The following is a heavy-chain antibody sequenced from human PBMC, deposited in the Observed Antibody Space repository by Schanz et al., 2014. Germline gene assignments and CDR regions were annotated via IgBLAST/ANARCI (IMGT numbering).Heavy chain of an antibody. CDR2: ISGTTTYT. J-gene: IGHJ4*01. V-gene: IGHV3-11*05. Sequence: QEQLVESGGGLVKPGGSLRLSCAASGFTLSDYYMSWIRQAPGKGLEWVSYISGTTTYTNYADSVKGRFTISRDNAKNALYLQMNSLRAEDTAVYYCAREQIMAAAGLVDYWGHGTLVTVSS. CDR1: GFTLSDYY. CDR3: AREQIMAAAGLVDY. D-gene: IGHD6-13*01.